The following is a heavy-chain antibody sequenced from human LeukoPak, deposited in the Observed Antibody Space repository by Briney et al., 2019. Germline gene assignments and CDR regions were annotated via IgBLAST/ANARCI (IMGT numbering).Heavy chain of an antibody. J-gene: IGHJ4*02. Sequence: PSGTLSLTCAVSGGSISSSNWWSWVRQPPGKGLEWIGEIYHSGSTNYNPSLKSRVIISVDKSKNQFSLKLSSVTAADTAVYYCASLSYDSSGYDDYWGQGTLVTVSS. V-gene: IGHV4-4*02. CDR2: IYHSGST. CDR3: ASLSYDSSGYDDY. D-gene: IGHD3-22*01. CDR1: GGSISSSNW.